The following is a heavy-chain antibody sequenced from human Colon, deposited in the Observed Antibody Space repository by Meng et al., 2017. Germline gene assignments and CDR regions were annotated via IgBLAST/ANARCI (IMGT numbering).Heavy chain of an antibody. D-gene: IGHD3-22*01. Sequence: ASVKVSCKSSGYTFIDYYMHWVRQAPGQGLEWMGIINPKAGSTTYAQKFQGRVTMTRDTSTSTLYMELSNMRSEDTAVYYCARASSYYDSSGYYHSLYHFDSWGQGTLVTVSS. CDR2: INPKAGST. CDR3: ARASSYYDSSGYYHSLYHFDS. CDR1: GYTFIDYY. J-gene: IGHJ4*02. V-gene: IGHV1-46*01.